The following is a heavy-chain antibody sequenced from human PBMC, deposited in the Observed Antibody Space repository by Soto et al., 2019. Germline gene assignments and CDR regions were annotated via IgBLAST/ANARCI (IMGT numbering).Heavy chain of an antibody. V-gene: IGHV1-69*01. CDR2: IIPIFGTA. J-gene: IGHJ6*02. CDR3: ASFRYYYGSGSFPLGMDV. Sequence: QVQRVQSGAEVKKPGSSVKVSCKASGGTFSSYAISWVRQAPGQGLEWMGGIIPIFGTANYAQKFQGRVTITADESTSTAYMELSSLRSEDTAVYYCASFRYYYGSGSFPLGMDVWGQGTTVTVSS. D-gene: IGHD3-10*01. CDR1: GGTFSSYA.